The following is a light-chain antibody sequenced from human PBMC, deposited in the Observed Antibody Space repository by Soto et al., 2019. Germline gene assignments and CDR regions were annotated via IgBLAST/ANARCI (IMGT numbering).Light chain of an antibody. CDR3: RSYTSSSTRV. CDR2: DVS. Sequence: QSVLTQPASVSGSPGQSITISCTGTSSDVGGYNYVSWYQQHPGKAPKVMIYDVSNRPSGVSNRFSGSTSGNTASLTISGLQAEDEAAYYCRSYTSSSTRVFGGGTQLTVL. V-gene: IGLV2-14*01. J-gene: IGLJ2*01. CDR1: SSDVGGYNY.